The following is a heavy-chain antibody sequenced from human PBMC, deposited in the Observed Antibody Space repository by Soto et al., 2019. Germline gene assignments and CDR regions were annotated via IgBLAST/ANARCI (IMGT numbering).Heavy chain of an antibody. CDR1: GFTFSRYA. D-gene: IGHD3-3*01. Sequence: GGSLRLSCAASGFTFSRYAMSWVRQAPGKGLEWVSAISGSGGSTYYADSVKGRFTISRDNSKNTLYLQMNSLRAEDTAVYYCAKISGFLEWLLDYWGQGTLVTVSS. J-gene: IGHJ4*02. CDR2: ISGSGGST. V-gene: IGHV3-23*01. CDR3: AKISGFLEWLLDY.